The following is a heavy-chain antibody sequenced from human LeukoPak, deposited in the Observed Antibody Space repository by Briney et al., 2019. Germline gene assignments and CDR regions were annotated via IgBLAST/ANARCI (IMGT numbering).Heavy chain of an antibody. CDR2: ISSSSSYI. V-gene: IGHV3-21*01. CDR3: ARESDVSIAAAFDY. J-gene: IGHJ4*02. CDR1: GFTFSSYS. Sequence: GGSLRLSCAASGFTFSSYSMNWVRQAPGKGLEWVSSISSSSSYIYYADSMKGRFTISRDNAKNSLYLQMNSLRAEDTAVYYCARESDVSIAAAFDYWGQGTLVTVSS. D-gene: IGHD6-13*01.